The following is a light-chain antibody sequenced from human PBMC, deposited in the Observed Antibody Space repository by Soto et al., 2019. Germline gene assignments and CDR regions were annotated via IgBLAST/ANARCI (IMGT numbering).Light chain of an antibody. V-gene: IGKV1-5*01. CDR3: QQYNSYSRT. Sequence: DIPMTQSPSTLSASVGDRVTITCRASQSISSWLAWYQQKPGKAPKLLIYDASSLESGVPSRFSGSGSATEFTLPISSLQPDDFATYYCQQYNSYSRTFGQGTKVEIK. J-gene: IGKJ1*01. CDR2: DAS. CDR1: QSISSW.